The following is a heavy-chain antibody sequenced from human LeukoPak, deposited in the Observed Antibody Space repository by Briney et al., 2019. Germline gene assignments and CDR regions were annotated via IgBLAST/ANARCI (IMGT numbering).Heavy chain of an antibody. CDR3: AKASVRYQLLPEGY. CDR1: GFTFDDYA. D-gene: IGHD2-2*01. Sequence: PGRSLRLSCAASGFTFDDYAMHWVRQAPGKGLEWVSGISWNSGSIGYADSVKGRFTISRDNAKNSLYLQMNSLRAEDTALYYCAKASVRYQLLPEGYWGQGTLVTVSS. CDR2: ISWNSGSI. V-gene: IGHV3-9*01. J-gene: IGHJ4*02.